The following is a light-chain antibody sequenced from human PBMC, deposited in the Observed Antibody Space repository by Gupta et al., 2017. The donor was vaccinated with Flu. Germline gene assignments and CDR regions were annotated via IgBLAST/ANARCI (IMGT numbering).Light chain of an antibody. Sequence: DIQMTQSPSTLSASVGDRVTITCRASQSISIWLAWYQQKPGKVPKLLIYKASTLETGVPSRFSGSESGTEFTLTINSLQPDDSATYYCQRDDSLWTFGQGTRVEVK. V-gene: IGKV1-5*03. CDR1: QSISIW. J-gene: IGKJ1*01. CDR2: KAS. CDR3: QRDDSLWT.